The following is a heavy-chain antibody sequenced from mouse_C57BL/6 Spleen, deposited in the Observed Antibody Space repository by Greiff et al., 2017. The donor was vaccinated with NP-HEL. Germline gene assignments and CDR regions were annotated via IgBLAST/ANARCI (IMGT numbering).Heavy chain of an antibody. D-gene: IGHD4-1*01. CDR2: IGPGSGST. V-gene: IGHV1-77*01. J-gene: IGHJ2*01. CDR1: GYTFTDSY. CDR3: ARYNWDYFDY. Sequence: QVQLQQSGPELVKPGASVKISCKASGYTFTDSYMNWVKQRPGQGLEWIGKIGPGSGSTYYNGKFKGKATLTADKSSSTAYMQLSSLTSEDSAVYFCARYNWDYFDYWGKGTTLTVSS.